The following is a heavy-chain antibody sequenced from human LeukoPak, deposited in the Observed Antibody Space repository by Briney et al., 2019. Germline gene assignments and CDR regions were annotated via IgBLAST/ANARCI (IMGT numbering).Heavy chain of an antibody. J-gene: IGHJ6*03. Sequence: GASVKVSCKASGGTFSSYAISWVRQAPGQGLEWMGRIIPIFGTANYAQKFQGRVTITTDESTSTAYMELSSLRSEDTAVYYCAKGYSYYYYMDVWGKGTAVTVSS. D-gene: IGHD2-15*01. CDR1: GGTFSSYA. V-gene: IGHV1-69*05. CDR2: IIPIFGTA. CDR3: AKGYSYYYYMDV.